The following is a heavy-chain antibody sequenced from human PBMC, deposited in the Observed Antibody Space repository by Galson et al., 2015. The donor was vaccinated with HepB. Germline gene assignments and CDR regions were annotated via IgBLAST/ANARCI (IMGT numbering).Heavy chain of an antibody. CDR1: GFTFSGSG. Sequence: SLRLSCAASGFTFSGSGIHWVRQASGRGPEWIGHIRSKATNYAALYVPSLKGRFTISRDDSKNMAYLHMRSLKTDDTAVYYCVRSGDFSGYSSRWGQGTLVTVSS. V-gene: IGHV3-73*01. J-gene: IGHJ4*02. CDR2: IRSKATNYAA. D-gene: IGHD6-13*01. CDR3: VRSGDFSGYSSR.